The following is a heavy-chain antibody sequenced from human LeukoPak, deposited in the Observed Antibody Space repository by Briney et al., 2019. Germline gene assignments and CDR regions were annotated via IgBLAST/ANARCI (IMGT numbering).Heavy chain of an antibody. CDR3: TRVLGVDCTNGVCYLSHDAFDI. D-gene: IGHD2-8*01. CDR1: GFTFGDYA. V-gene: IGHV3-49*03. J-gene: IGHJ3*02. CDR2: IRSKAYGGTT. Sequence: PGGSLRLSCTASGFTFGDYAMSWFRQAPGKGLEWVGFIRSKAYGGTTEYAASVKGRFTISRDDSKSIAYLQMNSLKTEDTAVYYCTRVLGVDCTNGVCYLSHDAFDIWGQGTMVTVSS.